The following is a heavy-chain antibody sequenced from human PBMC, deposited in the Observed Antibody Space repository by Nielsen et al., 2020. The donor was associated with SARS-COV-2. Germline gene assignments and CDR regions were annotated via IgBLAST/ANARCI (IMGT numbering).Heavy chain of an antibody. CDR1: GFTFSSYA. CDR2: ISYDGSNK. CDR3: AKEDYGSGIDY. Sequence: GESLKISCAASGFTFSSYAMHWVRQAPGKGLEWVAVISYDGSNKYYADSVKGRFTISRDNAKNSLYLQMNSLRAEDTALYYCAKEDYGSGIDYWGQGTLVTVSS. J-gene: IGHJ4*02. V-gene: IGHV3-30-3*01. D-gene: IGHD3-10*01.